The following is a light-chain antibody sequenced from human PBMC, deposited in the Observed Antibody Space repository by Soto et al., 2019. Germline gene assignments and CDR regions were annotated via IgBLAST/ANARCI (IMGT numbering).Light chain of an antibody. Sequence: IVLTQSPGTLSLSPGERATLSCRASQTGNNNYLAWYQHKSGQAPRLLIYGVYTRASGIPDRFSRSGSGTEFTLTITRLEPEDSAVYFCQHYGYSQWTFGQGTKVDIK. CDR3: QHYGYSQWT. J-gene: IGKJ1*01. V-gene: IGKV3-20*01. CDR2: GVY. CDR1: QTGNNNY.